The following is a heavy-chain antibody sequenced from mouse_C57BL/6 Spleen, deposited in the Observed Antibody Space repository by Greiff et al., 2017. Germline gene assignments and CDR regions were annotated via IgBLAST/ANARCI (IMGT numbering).Heavy chain of an antibody. J-gene: IGHJ2*01. CDR2: IDPETGGT. V-gene: IGHV1-15*01. CDR3: TRGYGSSFYFDY. D-gene: IGHD1-1*01. Sequence: VKLQESGAELVRPGASVTLSCKASGYTFTDYEMHWVKQTPVHGLEWIGAIDPETGGTAYNQKFKGKAILTADKSSSTAYMELRSLTSEDSAVYYCTRGYGSSFYFDYWGQGTTLTVSS. CDR1: GYTFTDYE.